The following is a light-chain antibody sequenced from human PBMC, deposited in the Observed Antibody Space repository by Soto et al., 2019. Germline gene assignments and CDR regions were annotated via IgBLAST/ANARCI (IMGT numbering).Light chain of an antibody. Sequence: EIVLTQSPGTLSFSPGERATLSCRASQSVSSSYLAWYQQKPGQAPRLLIYGASSRATGIPDRFSGSGSGTDFTLTISRLEPEDFAVYYCPQYGSSPPITFGGGNKVEIX. CDR1: QSVSSSY. V-gene: IGKV3-20*01. J-gene: IGKJ4*01. CDR3: PQYGSSPPIT. CDR2: GAS.